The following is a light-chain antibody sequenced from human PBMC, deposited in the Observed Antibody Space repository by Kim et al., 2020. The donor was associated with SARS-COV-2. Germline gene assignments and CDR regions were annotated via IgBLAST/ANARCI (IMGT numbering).Light chain of an antibody. V-gene: IGKV3-20*01. CDR1: QIVSSSS. Sequence: SPVERAPHSCRASQIVSSSSLAWYQHKPGKAPRLLIYGTSNRATGIPDRFSGSGSETDFTLSISRLEPEDFAVFYCHQYDLPPWTFGQGTKVDIK. CDR3: HQYDLPPWT. J-gene: IGKJ1*01. CDR2: GTS.